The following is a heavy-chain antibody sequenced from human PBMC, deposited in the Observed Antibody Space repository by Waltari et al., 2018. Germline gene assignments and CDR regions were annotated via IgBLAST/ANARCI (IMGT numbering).Heavy chain of an antibody. CDR2: SRRNGSAT. Sequence: EVQLVESGGGLVHPGGSLRLSCDASGFTFSTFWVHWVRQVPGKGLVWVSRSRRNGSATGYAASVKGRFTIYRDNAKNTVYLQMNMLIVEDTAVYHCASDVHSGRYGWFDPSGQGTLVTVSA. V-gene: IGHV3-74*01. CDR1: GFTFSTFW. J-gene: IGHJ5*02. CDR3: ASDVHSGRYGWFDP. D-gene: IGHD1-26*01.